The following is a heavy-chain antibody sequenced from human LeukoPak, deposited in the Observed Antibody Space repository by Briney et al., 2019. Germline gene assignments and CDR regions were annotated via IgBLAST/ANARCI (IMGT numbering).Heavy chain of an antibody. CDR3: ARLGGAAAGSWDFDY. D-gene: IGHD6-13*01. CDR2: IYPGNSDT. V-gene: IGHV5-51*01. CDR1: GYSFTSYW. Sequence: GESLKISCKASGYSFTSYWIGWVRRMPGKGLEWMGIIYPGNSDTRYSPSFQGQVTISADKSISTAYLQWSSLKASDTAMYYRARLGGAAAGSWDFDYWGQGTLVTVSS. J-gene: IGHJ4*02.